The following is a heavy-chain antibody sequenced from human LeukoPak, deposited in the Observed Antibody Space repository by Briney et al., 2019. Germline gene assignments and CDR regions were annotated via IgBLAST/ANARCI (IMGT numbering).Heavy chain of an antibody. CDR2: INHSGST. CDR1: GGSFSGYY. Sequence: PSETLSLTCAVYGGSFSGYYWSWIRQPPGKGLEWIGEINHSGSTNYNPSLKSRVTISVDTSKNQFSLKLSSVTAADTAVYYCARGPFRYCSSTSCYRGQFDYWAREPWSPSPQ. V-gene: IGHV4-34*01. D-gene: IGHD2-2*01. J-gene: IGHJ4*02. CDR3: ARGPFRYCSSTSCYRGQFDY.